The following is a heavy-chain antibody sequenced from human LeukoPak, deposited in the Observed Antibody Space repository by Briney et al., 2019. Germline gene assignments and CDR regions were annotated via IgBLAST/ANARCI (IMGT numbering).Heavy chain of an antibody. CDR2: INTDGSST. J-gene: IGHJ4*02. D-gene: IGHD1-1*01. V-gene: IGHV3-74*01. CDR3: AKLTYELHIAILDS. CDR1: GFTFSSYW. Sequence: GGSLRLSCAASGFTFSSYWMHWVRQAPGKGLVWVSRINTDGSSTSYADSVKGRFTISRDNSKNTLYLQMNSLRAEDTAVYYCAKLTYELHIAILDSWGQGTLVTVSS.